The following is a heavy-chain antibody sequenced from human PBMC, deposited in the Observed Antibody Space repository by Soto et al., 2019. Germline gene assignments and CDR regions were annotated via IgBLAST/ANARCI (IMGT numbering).Heavy chain of an antibody. V-gene: IGHV3-30-3*01. CDR1: GFTFSSYW. Sequence: GGSLRLSCAASGFTFSSYWMSWVRQAPGKGLEWVAVISYDGSNKYYADSVKGRSTISRDNSKNTLYLQMNSLRAEDTAVYYCSRDSGGNNYYSHCLDVCVQVTTVPDSS. D-gene: IGHD2-15*01. CDR2: ISYDGSNK. J-gene: IGHJ6*02. CDR3: SRDSGGNNYYSHCLDV.